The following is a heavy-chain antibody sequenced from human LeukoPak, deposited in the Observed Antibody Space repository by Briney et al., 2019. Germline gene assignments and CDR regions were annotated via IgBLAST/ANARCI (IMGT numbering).Heavy chain of an antibody. CDR2: INHSGST. J-gene: IGHJ6*03. CDR1: GGSFSGYY. Sequence: SETLSLTCAVYGGSFSGYYWSWIRQPPGKGLEWIGEINHSGSTNYNPSLKSRVTISVDTSKNQFSLKLSSVTAADTAVYYCARGPNYVWGSYRYSRDYYYMDVWGKGTTVTISS. D-gene: IGHD3-16*02. V-gene: IGHV4-34*01. CDR3: ARGPNYVWGSYRYSRDYYYMDV.